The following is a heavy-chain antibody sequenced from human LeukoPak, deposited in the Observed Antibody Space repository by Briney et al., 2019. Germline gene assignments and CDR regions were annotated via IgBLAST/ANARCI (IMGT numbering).Heavy chain of an antibody. CDR3: ARTVSIGTNYRDYGMDV. D-gene: IGHD1-7*01. V-gene: IGHV3-33*01. CDR1: GLTFSNHG. CDR2: IWYDGSNR. J-gene: IGHJ6*02. Sequence: GGSLRLSCAASGLTFSNHGMHWVRQAPGKGLQWVALIWYDGSNRYHAEYVEGRFTVSRDNSKNTLYLQMNTLRVEDTAVYFCARTVSIGTNYRDYGMDVWGQGTTVTVSS.